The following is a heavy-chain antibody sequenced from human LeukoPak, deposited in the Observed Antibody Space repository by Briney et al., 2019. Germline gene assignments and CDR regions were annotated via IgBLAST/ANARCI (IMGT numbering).Heavy chain of an antibody. V-gene: IGHV3-21*01. CDR3: ARGPLVAGTGAAFDI. Sequence: GGSLRLSCAASGFTFSSYSMNWVRQAPGKGLEWVSSISSSSSYIYYAGSVKGRFTISRDNAKNSLYLQMNSLRAEDTAVYYCARGPLVAGTGAAFDIWGQGTMVTVSS. CDR1: GFTFSSYS. D-gene: IGHD6-19*01. CDR2: ISSSSSYI. J-gene: IGHJ3*02.